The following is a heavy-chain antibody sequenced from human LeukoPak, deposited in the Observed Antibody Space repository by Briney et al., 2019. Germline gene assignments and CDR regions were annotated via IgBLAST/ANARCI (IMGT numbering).Heavy chain of an antibody. CDR2: ISSSSSTI. Sequence: PGGSLRLSCAASGFTFSSYSMNWVRQAPGKGLEWASYISSSSSTIYYADSVKGRFTISRDNAKNSLYLQMNSLRAEDTAVYYCARSGGYYYVRRFDPWGQGTLVTVSS. CDR1: GFTFSSYS. D-gene: IGHD3-22*01. J-gene: IGHJ5*02. CDR3: ARSGGYYYVRRFDP. V-gene: IGHV3-48*01.